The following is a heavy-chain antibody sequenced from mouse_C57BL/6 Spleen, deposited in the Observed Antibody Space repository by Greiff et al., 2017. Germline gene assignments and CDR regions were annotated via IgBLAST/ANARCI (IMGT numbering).Heavy chain of an antibody. J-gene: IGHJ2*01. CDR1: GYSITSGYY. CDR3: ASVYSNYLYFDY. Sequence: EVKLQESGPGLVKPSQSLSLTCSVTGYSITSGYYWNWIRQFPGNKLEWMGYISYDGSNNYNPSLKNRISITRDTSKNQFFLMLNSVTTEDTATYYCASVYSNYLYFDYWGQGTTLTVSS. CDR2: ISYDGSN. D-gene: IGHD2-5*01. V-gene: IGHV3-6*01.